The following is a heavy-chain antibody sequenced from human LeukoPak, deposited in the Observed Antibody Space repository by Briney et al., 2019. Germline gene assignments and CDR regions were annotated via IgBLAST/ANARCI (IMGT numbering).Heavy chain of an antibody. D-gene: IGHD3-10*01. V-gene: IGHV4-34*01. CDR3: ARGRTLNYYGSGSYLYYYYGMDV. CDR2: INHSGST. Sequence: SETLSLTCAVYSGSFSGYYWSWIRQPPGKGLEWIGEINHSGSTNYNPSLKSRVTISVDTSKNQFSLKLSSVTAADTAVYYCARGRTLNYYGSGSYLYYYYGMDVWGKGTTVTVSS. J-gene: IGHJ6*04. CDR1: SGSFSGYY.